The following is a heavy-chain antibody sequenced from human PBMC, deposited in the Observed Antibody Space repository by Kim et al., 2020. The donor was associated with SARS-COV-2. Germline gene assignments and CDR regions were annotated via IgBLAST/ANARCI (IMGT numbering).Heavy chain of an antibody. CDR1: GGSFSGYY. V-gene: IGHV4-34*01. J-gene: IGHJ6*02. Sequence: SETLSLTCAVYGGSFSGYYWSWIRQPPGKGLEWIGEINHSGSTNYNPSLKSRVTISVDTSKNQFSLKLSSVTAADTAVYYCARGRFLEWLLSNYYYYGMDVWGQGTTVTVSS. CDR2: INHSGST. CDR3: ARGRFLEWLLSNYYYYGMDV. D-gene: IGHD3-3*01.